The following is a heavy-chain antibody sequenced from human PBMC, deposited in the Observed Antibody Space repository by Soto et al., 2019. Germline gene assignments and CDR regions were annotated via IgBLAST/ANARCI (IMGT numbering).Heavy chain of an antibody. Sequence: SETLSLTCTVSGGSISGYYWSWIRQPPGKGLDWIGHIFYNGNTNYSPSLKSRVTITRDTSASTAYMELSSVISDDTAIYYCARGVRDDSEYSPNDFWGQGTLVTVSS. CDR2: IFYNGNT. CDR1: GGSISGYY. V-gene: IGHV4-59*01. J-gene: IGHJ4*02. D-gene: IGHD3-22*01. CDR3: ARGVRDDSEYSPNDF.